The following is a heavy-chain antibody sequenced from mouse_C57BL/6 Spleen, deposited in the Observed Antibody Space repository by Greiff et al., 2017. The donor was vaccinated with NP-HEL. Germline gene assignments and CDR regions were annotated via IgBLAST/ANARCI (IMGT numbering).Heavy chain of an antibody. D-gene: IGHD1-1*01. CDR1: GFNIKDYY. CDR2: IDPEDGET. J-gene: IGHJ1*03. CDR3: ARWTIDYYGSSYWYFDV. Sequence: EVKLQQSGAELVKPGASVKLSCTASGFNIKDYYMHWVKQRTEQGLEWIGRIDPEDGETKYAPKFQGKATITADTSSNTAYLQLSSLTSEDTAVYYCARWTIDYYGSSYWYFDVWGTGTTVTVSS. V-gene: IGHV14-2*01.